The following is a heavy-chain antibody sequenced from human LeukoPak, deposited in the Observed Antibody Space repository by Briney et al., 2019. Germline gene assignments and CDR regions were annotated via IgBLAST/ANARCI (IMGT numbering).Heavy chain of an antibody. D-gene: IGHD5-12*01. CDR1: GGSISSSNW. J-gene: IGHJ5*02. CDR3: AKDLRGYSGYDT. V-gene: IGHV4-4*02. CDR2: IYHSGST. Sequence: NPSETLSLTCAVSGGSISSSNWWSWVRQPPGKGLEWIGEIYHSGSTNYNPSLKSRVTISVDTSKNQFSLKLSSVTAADTAVYYCAKDLRGYSGYDTWGQGTLVTVSS.